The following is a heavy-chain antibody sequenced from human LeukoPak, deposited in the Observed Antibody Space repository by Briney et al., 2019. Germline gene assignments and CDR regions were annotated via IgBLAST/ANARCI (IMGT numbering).Heavy chain of an antibody. CDR1: GGSISNYY. D-gene: IGHD6-19*01. CDR3: ARGSSGWYSHLGY. J-gene: IGHJ4*02. V-gene: IGHV4-59*01. Sequence: SETLSLTCTVSGGSISNYYWNWIRQPPGKGLEWIGYIYSGNTNYNPSLKSRITISVDTSKNQFSLNLTSVTAADTAVYYCARGSSGWYSHLGYWGQGTLVTVSS. CDR2: IYSGNT.